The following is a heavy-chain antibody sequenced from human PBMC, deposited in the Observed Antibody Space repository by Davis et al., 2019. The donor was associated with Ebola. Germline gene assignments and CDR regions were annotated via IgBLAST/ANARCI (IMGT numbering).Heavy chain of an antibody. CDR1: GGTFSSYT. CDR3: ARELVGNGMDV. J-gene: IGHJ6*02. D-gene: IGHD6-13*01. CDR2: IIPILGIA. V-gene: IGHV1-69*04. Sequence: AASVKVSCKASGGTFSSYTISWVRQAPGQGLEWMGRIIPILGIANYAQKFQGRVTITAAKSTSTAYMELSSLRSEDTAVYYCARELVGNGMDVWGQGTTVTVSS.